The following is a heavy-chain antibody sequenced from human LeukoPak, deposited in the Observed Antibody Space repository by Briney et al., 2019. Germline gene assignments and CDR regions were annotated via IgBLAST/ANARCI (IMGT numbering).Heavy chain of an antibody. V-gene: IGHV3-11*04. CDR1: GFTFSDYY. CDR2: ISSSGSTI. D-gene: IGHD1-1*01. Sequence: GGSLRLSCAASGFTFSDYYMSWIRQAPGMGLEWVSYISSSGSTIYYADSVKGRFTISRDNAKNSLYLQMNSLRAEDTAVYYCARDLTTLYYYYYYYMDVWGKGTTVTVSS. CDR3: ARDLTTLYYYYYYYMDV. J-gene: IGHJ6*03.